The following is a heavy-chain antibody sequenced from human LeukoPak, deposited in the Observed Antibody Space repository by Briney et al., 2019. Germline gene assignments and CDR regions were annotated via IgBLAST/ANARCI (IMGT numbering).Heavy chain of an antibody. V-gene: IGHV3-23*01. CDR3: AIDVEYDFSAMDV. J-gene: IGHJ6*04. CDR1: GFTFSSYA. D-gene: IGHD3/OR15-3a*01. Sequence: GGSLRLSCAASGFTFSSYAMSWVRQAPGKGLEWVSAISGSGGSTYYADSVKGRFTISRDNSKNTLYLQMNSLRAEDTAVYYCAIDVEYDFSAMDVWGKGTTVTVSS. CDR2: ISGSGGST.